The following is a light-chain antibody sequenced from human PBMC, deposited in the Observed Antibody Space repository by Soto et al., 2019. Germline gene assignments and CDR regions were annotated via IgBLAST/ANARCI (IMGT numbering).Light chain of an antibody. V-gene: IGLV2-11*01. J-gene: IGLJ3*02. CDR1: SSDVGRYNH. CDR2: DVT. CDR3: CSCAASYTLV. Sequence: QSALTQPRSVSGSPGQSVTISCTGTSSDVGRYNHVSWYQHHPGKAPKLRIYDVTERPSGVPDRFSGSKSGSTASLTISGLQAEDEGDYYCCSCAASYTLVFGGGTKVTVL.